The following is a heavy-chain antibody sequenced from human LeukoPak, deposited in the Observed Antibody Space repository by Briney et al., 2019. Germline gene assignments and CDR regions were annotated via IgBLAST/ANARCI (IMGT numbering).Heavy chain of an antibody. CDR1: GGSFSGYY. Sequence: PSETLSLTCAVYGGSFSGYYWSWIRQPPGKGLEWIGEINHSGSTNYNPSLKSRVTISVDTSKNQFSLKLSSVTAADTAVYYCAIIANFIYYGMDVWGQGTTVTVSS. CDR2: INHSGST. CDR3: AIIANFIYYGMDV. D-gene: IGHD1-1*01. V-gene: IGHV4-34*01. J-gene: IGHJ6*02.